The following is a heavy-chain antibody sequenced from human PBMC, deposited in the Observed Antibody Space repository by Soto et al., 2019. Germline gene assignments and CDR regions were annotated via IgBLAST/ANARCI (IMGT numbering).Heavy chain of an antibody. Sequence: ASVKVSCKASGYTFTSYGISWVRQAPGQGLEWMGWISAYNGNTNYAQKLQGRVTMTTDTSTSTAYMELRSLRSDDTAVYYCARLGYCSSTSCYTSHYYYYGMDVWGQGTRVTFSS. CDR3: ARLGYCSSTSCYTSHYYYYGMDV. D-gene: IGHD2-2*02. J-gene: IGHJ6*02. CDR2: ISAYNGNT. CDR1: GYTFTSYG. V-gene: IGHV1-18*04.